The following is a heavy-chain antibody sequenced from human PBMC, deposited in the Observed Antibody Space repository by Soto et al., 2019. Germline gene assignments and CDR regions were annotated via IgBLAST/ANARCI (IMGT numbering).Heavy chain of an antibody. CDR1: GVSMSSYH. Sequence: PSETLSLTCTVAGVSMSSYHWNWVRQSPGKGLEWIGYIYYFGSTNFNPSLKNRVAMSVDTSKNQFSLRLNSVTAADTAVYYCAREGSGSGGNLQHWGQGTLVTVSS. CDR2: IYYFGST. D-gene: IGHD2-15*01. J-gene: IGHJ1*01. CDR3: AREGSGSGGNLQH. V-gene: IGHV4-59*01.